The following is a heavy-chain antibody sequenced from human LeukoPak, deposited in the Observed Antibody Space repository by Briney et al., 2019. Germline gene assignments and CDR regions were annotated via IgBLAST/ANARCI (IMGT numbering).Heavy chain of an antibody. CDR2: ISSSGSTI. CDR1: GFTFSSYE. V-gene: IGHV3-48*03. Sequence: GGSLRLSCAASGFTFSSYEMNWVRQAPGKGLAWVSYISSSGSTIYYADSVKGRFTISRDNAKNSLYLQMNSLRAEDTAVYYCERDSRGMDVWGQGTTVTVSS. J-gene: IGHJ6*02. CDR3: ERDSRGMDV.